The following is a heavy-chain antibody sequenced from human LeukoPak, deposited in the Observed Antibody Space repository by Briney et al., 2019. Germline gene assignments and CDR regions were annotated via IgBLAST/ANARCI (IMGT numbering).Heavy chain of an antibody. D-gene: IGHD3-22*01. CDR1: GFTFSSYA. CDR3: AKALYDSSGYYYFDY. V-gene: IGHV3-23*01. Sequence: PGGSLRLSCAASGFTFSSYAMSWVRQAPRKGREWGSAISGSGGSTYYADSVKGRFTISRDNSKNTLYLQMNSLRAEDTAVYYCAKALYDSSGYYYFDYWGQGTLVTVSS. J-gene: IGHJ4*02. CDR2: ISGSGGST.